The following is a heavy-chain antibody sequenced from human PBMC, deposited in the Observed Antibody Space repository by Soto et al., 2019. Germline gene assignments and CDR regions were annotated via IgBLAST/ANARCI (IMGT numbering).Heavy chain of an antibody. D-gene: IGHD4-17*01. Sequence: SETLSLTCTVSGGSISSSSYYWGWIRQPPGKGLEWIGSIYYSGSTYYNPSLKSRVTISVDTSKNQFSLKLSSVTAADTAVYYCARRVEHGDYVWNPLGYYYYYMDVWGKGTTVTVSS. V-gene: IGHV4-39*01. CDR1: GGSISSSSYY. J-gene: IGHJ6*03. CDR3: ARRVEHGDYVWNPLGYYYYYMDV. CDR2: IYYSGST.